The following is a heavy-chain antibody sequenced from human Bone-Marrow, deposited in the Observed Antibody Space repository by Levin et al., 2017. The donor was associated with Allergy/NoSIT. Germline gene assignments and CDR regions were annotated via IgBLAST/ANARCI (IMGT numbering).Heavy chain of an antibody. Sequence: GSLRLSCAVSGGSISSSNWWSWVRQPPGKGLGWIGEIYHSGSTNYNPSLKSRVTISVDKSKNQFSLKLSTVTAADTAVYYCARDHLDFNYVWGSYRSEDHHYYYYGMDVWGQGTTVTVSS. J-gene: IGHJ6*02. CDR1: GGSISSSNW. CDR3: ARDHLDFNYVWGSYRSEDHHYYYYGMDV. D-gene: IGHD3-16*02. V-gene: IGHV4-4*02. CDR2: IYHSGST.